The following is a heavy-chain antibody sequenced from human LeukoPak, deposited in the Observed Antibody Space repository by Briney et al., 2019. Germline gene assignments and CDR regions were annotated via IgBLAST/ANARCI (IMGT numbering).Heavy chain of an antibody. D-gene: IGHD3-16*01. CDR3: AKIPVLFAKAGNFDY. CDR1: GFTVSSNY. CDR2: IYSGGST. V-gene: IGHV3-53*05. Sequence: GGSLRLSCAASGFTVSSNYMSWVRQAPGKGLEWVSVIYSGGSTYYADSVKGRFTISRDNSKNTLYLQMNSLRAEDTAVYYCAKIPVLFAKAGNFDYWGQGTLVTVSS. J-gene: IGHJ4*02.